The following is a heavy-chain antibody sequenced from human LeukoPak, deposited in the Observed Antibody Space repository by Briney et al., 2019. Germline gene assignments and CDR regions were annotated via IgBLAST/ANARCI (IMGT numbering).Heavy chain of an antibody. V-gene: IGHV3-23*01. CDR1: GFTFSSYA. CDR2: ISGSGGST. CDR3: AKVFSSSFDY. Sequence: PGESLKISCAASGFTFSSYAMSWVRQAPGKGLEWVSAISGSGGSTYYADSVKGRFTISRDNSKNTLYLQMNSLRAEDTAVYYCAKVFSSSFDYWGQGTLVTVSS. D-gene: IGHD6-6*01. J-gene: IGHJ4*02.